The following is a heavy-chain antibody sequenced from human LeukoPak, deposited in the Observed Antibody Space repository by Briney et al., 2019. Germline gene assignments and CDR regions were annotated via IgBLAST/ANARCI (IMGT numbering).Heavy chain of an antibody. CDR2: ISGSGSGGST. J-gene: IGHJ4*02. D-gene: IGHD5-24*01. V-gene: IGHV3-23*01. CDR1: GFTFSSYW. CDR3: AKYGYNRFDY. Sequence: GGSLRLSCAASGFTFSSYWMSWVRQAPGKGLEWVSSISGSGSGGSTYYADSVKGRFTISRDNSKNTLYLQMNSLIAEDTAVYYCAKYGYNRFDYWGQGTRVTVSS.